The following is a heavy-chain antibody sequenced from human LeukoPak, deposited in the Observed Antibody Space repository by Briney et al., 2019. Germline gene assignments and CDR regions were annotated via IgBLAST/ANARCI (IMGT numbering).Heavy chain of an antibody. V-gene: IGHV1-2*02. Sequence: ASVKVSCKASGYTFTGYYMHWVRQAPGQGLEWMGWINPNSGGTNYAQKFQGRVTMTRDTSISTAYMELSRLRSDDTAVYYRARVQGYYDYVDYWGQGTLVTVSS. CDR3: ARVQGYYDYVDY. CDR1: GYTFTGYY. D-gene: IGHD3-16*01. J-gene: IGHJ4*02. CDR2: INPNSGGT.